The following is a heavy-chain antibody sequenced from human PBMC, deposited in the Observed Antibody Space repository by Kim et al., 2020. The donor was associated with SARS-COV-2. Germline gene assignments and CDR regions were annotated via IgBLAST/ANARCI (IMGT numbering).Heavy chain of an antibody. CDR1: GGSINSYY. V-gene: IGHV4-59*01. D-gene: IGHD6-13*01. Sequence: SETLSLTCTVSGGSINSYYWSWIRLPPGKGLEWIGHIYYSGSSNYNPSLKSRVTISVDTSKNQFSLKLSSVTAADTGVYYCARTRGEYSSNWYLNYWGQGTLVSVSS. CDR3: ARTRGEYSSNWYLNY. CDR2: IYYSGSS. J-gene: IGHJ4*02.